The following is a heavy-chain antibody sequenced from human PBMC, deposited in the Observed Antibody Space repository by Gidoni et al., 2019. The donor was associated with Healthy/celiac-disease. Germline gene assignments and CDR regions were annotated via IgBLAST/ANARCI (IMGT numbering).Heavy chain of an antibody. CDR2: ISGSGGST. CDR1: GFTFSSYA. CDR3: ATLTGIYCSGGSCYSAGDAFDI. V-gene: IGHV3-23*01. J-gene: IGHJ3*02. Sequence: EVQLLESGGGLVQPGGSLRLSCAASGFTFSSYAMRWVRQAPGKGLEWVSAISGSGGSTYYADSVKGRFTISRDNSKNTLYLQMNSLRAEDTAVYYCATLTGIYCSGGSCYSAGDAFDIWGQGTMVTVSS. D-gene: IGHD2-15*01.